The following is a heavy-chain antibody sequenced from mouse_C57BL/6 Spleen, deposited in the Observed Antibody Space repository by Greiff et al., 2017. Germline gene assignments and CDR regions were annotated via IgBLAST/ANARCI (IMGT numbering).Heavy chain of an antibody. Sequence: VEPGASVKISCKASGYAFSSSWMNWVKQRPGKGLEWIGRIYPGDGDTNYNGKFKGKATLTADKSSSTAYMQLSSLTSEDSAVYFCARYYGNYGYAMDYWGQGTSVTVSS. D-gene: IGHD2-1*01. J-gene: IGHJ4*01. CDR3: ARYYGNYGYAMDY. CDR1: GYAFSSSW. V-gene: IGHV1-82*01. CDR2: IYPGDGDT.